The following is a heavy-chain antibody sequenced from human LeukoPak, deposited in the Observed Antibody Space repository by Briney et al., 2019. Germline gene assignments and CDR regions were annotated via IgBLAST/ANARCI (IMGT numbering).Heavy chain of an antibody. D-gene: IGHD2-15*01. CDR3: ARDSRYCSGGSCYCDY. J-gene: IGHJ4*03. Sequence: ASVKVSCKASGYTFTSYDINWVRQAPGQGLEWMGWINPNSGGTNYAQKFQGRVTMTRDTSISTAYMELSRLRSDDTAVYYCARDSRYCSGGSCYCDYWGQGTLVTVSS. CDR2: INPNSGGT. CDR1: GYTFTSYD. V-gene: IGHV1-2*02.